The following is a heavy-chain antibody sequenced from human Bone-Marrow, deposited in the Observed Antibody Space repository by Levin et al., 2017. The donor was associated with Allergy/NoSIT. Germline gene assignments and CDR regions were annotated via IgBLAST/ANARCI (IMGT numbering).Heavy chain of an antibody. J-gene: IGHJ4*02. CDR1: GFTFSTYG. V-gene: IGHV3-23*01. CDR3: AKTGALIQAVRRDFDY. D-gene: IGHD6-6*01. Sequence: PGESLKIPCTASGFTFSTYGMSWVRQAPGKGLEWVSSITESGDTFYADSVKGRFTISRDNSKNTIYLQMNSLRAEDTAVYYCAKTGALIQAVRRDFDYWGQGTLVTVSS. CDR2: ITESGDT.